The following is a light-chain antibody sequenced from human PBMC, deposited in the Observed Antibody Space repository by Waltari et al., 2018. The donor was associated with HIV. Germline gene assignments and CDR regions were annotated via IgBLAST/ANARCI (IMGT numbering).Light chain of an antibody. CDR2: EVS. CDR1: SSDVGGYNY. CDR3: SSFTASNTLDWV. J-gene: IGLJ3*02. V-gene: IGLV2-14*01. Sequence: QSALTQPASVSGSPGQSITIYCTGTSSDVGGYNYVSWYQHHPGKAPKLMIYEVSNRPSGVSHRFSGSKSGNTASLTISGLQDEDEGDYYCSSFTASNTLDWVFGGGTKVTVL.